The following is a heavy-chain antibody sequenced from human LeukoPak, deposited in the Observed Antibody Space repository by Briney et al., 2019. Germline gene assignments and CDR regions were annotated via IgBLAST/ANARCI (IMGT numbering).Heavy chain of an antibody. D-gene: IGHD3-10*01. Sequence: SETLSLTCTVSGVSISSGGYYWSWIRQHPGKGLEWIGYIYYSGSTYYNPSLKSRLTISLDTSSNQFSLKLNSVTAADTAVYYCARPNLRADYYGSGSPRFLGAFDIWGQGTVVTVSS. CDR1: GVSISSGGYY. V-gene: IGHV4-31*03. CDR3: ARPNLRADYYGSGSPRFLGAFDI. J-gene: IGHJ3*02. CDR2: IYYSGST.